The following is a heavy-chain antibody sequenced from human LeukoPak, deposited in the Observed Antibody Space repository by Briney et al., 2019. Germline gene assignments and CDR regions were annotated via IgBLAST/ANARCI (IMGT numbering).Heavy chain of an antibody. D-gene: IGHD3-22*01. V-gene: IGHV3-30*02. CDR1: GFTFSSYG. CDR3: AKASGVDYYDSSGYLDYFDY. Sequence: GGSLRLSCAASGFTFSSYGMHWVRQAPGKGLEWVAFIRYDGSNIYYADSVKGRFTISRDNSKNTLYLQMNSLRAEDTAVYYCAKASGVDYYDSSGYLDYFDYWGQGTLVTVSS. CDR2: IRYDGSNI. J-gene: IGHJ4*02.